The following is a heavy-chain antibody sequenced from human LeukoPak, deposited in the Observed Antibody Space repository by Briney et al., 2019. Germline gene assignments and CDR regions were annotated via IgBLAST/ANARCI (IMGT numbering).Heavy chain of an antibody. CDR1: GFTFSSYS. J-gene: IGHJ4*02. Sequence: GGSLRLSCAASGFTFSSYSMNWVRQAPGKGLEWVSSISSGSGYIYYADSVKGRFAISRDNAKNSLYLQMNSLRAEDTAVYYCAIEDSGYDIGYFDYRGQGTLVTVSS. CDR3: AIEDSGYDIGYFDY. V-gene: IGHV3-21*01. CDR2: ISSGSGYI. D-gene: IGHD5-12*01.